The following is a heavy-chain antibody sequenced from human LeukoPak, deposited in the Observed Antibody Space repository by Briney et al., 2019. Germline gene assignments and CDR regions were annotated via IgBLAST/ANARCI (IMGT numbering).Heavy chain of an antibody. CDR1: GGSISSSSYY. J-gene: IGHJ4*02. Sequence: PSETLSLTCTVSGGSISSSSYYWGWIRQPPGKGLEWIGSVYYSGSTYYNPSLKSRVTISVDTSKNQFSLKLSSVTAADTAVYYCARDGGSYPPALGYWGQGTLVTVSS. CDR2: VYYSGST. CDR3: ARDGGSYPPALGY. D-gene: IGHD1-26*01. V-gene: IGHV4-39*02.